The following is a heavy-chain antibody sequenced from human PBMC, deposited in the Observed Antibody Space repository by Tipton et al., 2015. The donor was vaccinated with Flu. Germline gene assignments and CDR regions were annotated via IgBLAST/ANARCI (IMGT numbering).Heavy chain of an antibody. J-gene: IGHJ6*02. Sequence: SLRLSCAASGFSFGSHAMSWVRQAPGKGLKWVSAISYGGSVTYYADSVKGRFTISRDNSKNTLYLQMNSLRAEDTAVYYCARDLGTGNYRVYGMDVWGHGTTVTVSS. V-gene: IGHV3-23*01. CDR3: ARDLGTGNYRVYGMDV. CDR2: ISYGGSVT. CDR1: GFSFGSHA. D-gene: IGHD4/OR15-4a*01.